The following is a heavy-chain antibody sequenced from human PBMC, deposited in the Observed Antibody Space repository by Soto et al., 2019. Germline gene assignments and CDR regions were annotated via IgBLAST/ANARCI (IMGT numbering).Heavy chain of an antibody. Sequence: GGSLRLSCAASGFTFSSYGMHWVRQAPGKGLEWVAVISYDGSNKYYADSVKGRFTISGDNSKNTLYLQMNSLRAEDTAVYYCAKDPGQGVLDYWGQGTLVTVSS. CDR2: ISYDGSNK. V-gene: IGHV3-30*18. CDR1: GFTFSSYG. J-gene: IGHJ4*02. D-gene: IGHD3-10*01. CDR3: AKDPGQGVLDY.